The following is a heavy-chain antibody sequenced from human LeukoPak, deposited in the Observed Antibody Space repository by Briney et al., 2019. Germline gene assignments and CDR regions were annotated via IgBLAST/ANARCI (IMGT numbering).Heavy chain of an antibody. J-gene: IGHJ4*02. D-gene: IGHD6-6*01. CDR1: GGSFSTYY. V-gene: IGHV4-4*07. CDR2: IYTSGST. CDR3: ARFSSIAAAFDY. Sequence: SETLSLTCTVSGGSFSTYYWSWIRQPAGKGLEWIGRIYTSGSTNYNPSLKSRVTMSVDTSKNQFSLNLSSVTAADTAVYYCARFSSIAAAFDYWGQGTLVTVSS.